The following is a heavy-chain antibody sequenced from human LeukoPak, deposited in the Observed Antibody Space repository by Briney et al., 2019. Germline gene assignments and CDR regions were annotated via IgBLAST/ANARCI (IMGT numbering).Heavy chain of an antibody. Sequence: GGSLRLSCAASGFTFSSYAMNWVRQAPGKGLERVSAISGSGGGTYYADSVKGRFTISRDNSKNTLYLQMNSLRAEDTAVYYCSKARGGDWTQDAFDIWGQGTMATVSS. J-gene: IGHJ3*02. CDR1: GFTFSSYA. CDR3: SKARGGDWTQDAFDI. D-gene: IGHD2-21*02. V-gene: IGHV3-23*01. CDR2: ISGSGGGT.